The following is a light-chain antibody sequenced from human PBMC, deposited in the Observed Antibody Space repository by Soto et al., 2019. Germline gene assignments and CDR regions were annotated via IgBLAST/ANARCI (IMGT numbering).Light chain of an antibody. Sequence: VLTQPPSVSGAPGQRVTISCTGSSSNIGAGYDVHWYQQLPGTAPKLLIYGNNNRPSGVPDRFSGSKSGTSASLAITGLQAEDEADYYCQSYDNSLSGSRVFGTGTKVTVL. CDR3: QSYDNSLSGSRV. CDR2: GNN. CDR1: SSNIGAGYD. V-gene: IGLV1-40*01. J-gene: IGLJ1*01.